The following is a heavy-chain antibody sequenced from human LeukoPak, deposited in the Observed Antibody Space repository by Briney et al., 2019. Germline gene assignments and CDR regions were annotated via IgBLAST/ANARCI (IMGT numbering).Heavy chain of an antibody. Sequence: ASVKVSCKASGYTFTSYGISWVRQAPGQGLGWMGWISAYNGNTNYAQKLQGRVTMTTDTSTSTAYMELRSLRSDDTAVYYCAREEYVLTSFDPWGQGTLVTVSS. J-gene: IGHJ5*02. CDR3: AREEYVLTSFDP. D-gene: IGHD3-16*01. CDR2: ISAYNGNT. V-gene: IGHV1-18*01. CDR1: GYTFTSYG.